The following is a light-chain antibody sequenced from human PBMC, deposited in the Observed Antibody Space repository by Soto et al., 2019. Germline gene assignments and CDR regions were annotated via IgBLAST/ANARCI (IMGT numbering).Light chain of an antibody. CDR3: CSYAGSYTWV. J-gene: IGLJ3*02. CDR1: SSDVGGYNY. CDR2: DVS. Sequence: QSALTQPRSVSGSPGQSVTISCTGTSSDVGGYNYVSWYQQHPGKAPKLMIYDVSQRPPGVPDRFSGSKSGNTASLTISGLQAEDEADYYCCSYAGSYTWVFGGGTKLTVL. V-gene: IGLV2-11*01.